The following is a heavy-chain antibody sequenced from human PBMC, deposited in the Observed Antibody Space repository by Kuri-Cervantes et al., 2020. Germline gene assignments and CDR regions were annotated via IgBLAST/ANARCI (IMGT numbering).Heavy chain of an antibody. J-gene: IGHJ4*02. CDR2: IYYSGST. CDR1: GGSISSYY. D-gene: IGHD3-10*01. CDR3: ARDKADGAFDY. V-gene: IGHV4-59*13. Sequence: SETLSLTCTVSGGSISSYYWSWIRQPPGKGLEWIGYIYYSGSTNYNPSLKSRVIISVDTSKNQFSLKLSSVTAADTAVYYCARDKADGAFDYWGQGTLVTVSS.